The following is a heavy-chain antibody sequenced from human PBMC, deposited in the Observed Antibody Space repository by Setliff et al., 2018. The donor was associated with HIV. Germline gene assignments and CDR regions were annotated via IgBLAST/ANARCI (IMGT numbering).Heavy chain of an antibody. J-gene: IGHJ4*02. CDR2: IIPILGIA. D-gene: IGHD3-22*01. CDR3: ARDYSPTFYYYDSSGTFDY. CDR1: GGTFSSYA. V-gene: IGHV1-69*10. Sequence: AASVKVSCKASGGTFSSYAISWVRQAPGQGLEWMGGIIPILGIANYAQKFQGRVTITADESTSTAYMELSSLRSEDTAVYYCARDYSPTFYYYDSSGTFDYWGQGTQVTVSS.